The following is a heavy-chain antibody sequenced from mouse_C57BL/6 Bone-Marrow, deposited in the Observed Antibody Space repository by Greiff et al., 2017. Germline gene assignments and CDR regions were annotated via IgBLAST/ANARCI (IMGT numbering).Heavy chain of an antibody. J-gene: IGHJ2*01. CDR2: INPNNGGT. CDR3: ARYRYYYGTLYFDY. CDR1: GYTFTDYN. V-gene: IGHV1-18*01. D-gene: IGHD1-1*01. Sequence: VQLQQSGPELVKPGASVKIPCKASGYTFTDYNMDWVKQSHGKSLEWIGDINPNNGGTIYNQKFKGKATLTVDKSSSTAYMELRSLTSEDTAVYYCARYRYYYGTLYFDYWGQGTTLTVSS.